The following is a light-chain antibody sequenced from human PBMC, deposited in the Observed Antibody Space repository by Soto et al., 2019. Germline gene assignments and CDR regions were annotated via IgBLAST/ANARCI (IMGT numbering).Light chain of an antibody. J-gene: IGKJ3*01. CDR3: QQSYHSPFT. V-gene: IGKV3-20*01. CDR2: GAS. Sequence: EIVLTQSPGTLSLSPGERATLSCRASQSVSGSYLAWYQQKPGQAPRLIISGASSRATGIPDRFSGSGSGTDFTLTISRLEPEDFAVYYCQQSYHSPFTVGPGTKVDIK. CDR1: QSVSGSY.